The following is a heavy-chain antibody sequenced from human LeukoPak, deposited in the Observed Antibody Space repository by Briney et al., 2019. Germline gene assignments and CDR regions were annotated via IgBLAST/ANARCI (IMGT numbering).Heavy chain of an antibody. CDR1: GYTFTSYD. CDR2: MSPNSGNT. D-gene: IGHD2-21*01. CDR3: ARTAVVSGVGRFPY. J-gene: IGHJ4*02. Sequence: ASVKVSCKASGYTFTSYDINWVRQATGQGLEWMGWMSPNSGNTGYAQKFQGRVTMTRNTSISTAYMELSSLRSEDTAVYYCARTAVVSGVGRFPYWSQGTLVTVSS. V-gene: IGHV1-8*01.